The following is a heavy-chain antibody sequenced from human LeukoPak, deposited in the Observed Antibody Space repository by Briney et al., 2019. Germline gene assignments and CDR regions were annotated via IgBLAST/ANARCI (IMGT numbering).Heavy chain of an antibody. CDR3: ARGSGYDFWSGYYTLEYFDY. J-gene: IGHJ4*02. Sequence: GSLILSCAASGFTFSSYSMNWVRQAPGKGLEWVSSISSSSSYIYYADSVKGRFTISRDNAKNSLYLQMNSLRAEDTAVYYCARGSGYDFWSGYYTLEYFDYWGQGTLVTVSS. CDR1: GFTFSSYS. D-gene: IGHD3-3*01. V-gene: IGHV3-21*01. CDR2: ISSSSSYI.